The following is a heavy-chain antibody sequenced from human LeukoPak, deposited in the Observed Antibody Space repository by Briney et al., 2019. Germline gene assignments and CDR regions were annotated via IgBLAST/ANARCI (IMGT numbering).Heavy chain of an antibody. J-gene: IGHJ4*02. CDR3: AINPSHYGSGSYYPYFDY. CDR1: GDSISSGGYY. V-gene: IGHV4-31*03. Sequence: SQTLSLTCTVSGDSISSGGYYWSWIRRHPGKGLEWIGYISYSGNTYYNPSLKSRAAISADTPKNQFSLKLSSTTAADTAVYYCAINPSHYGSGSYYPYFDYWGQGTLVTVSS. D-gene: IGHD3-10*01. CDR2: ISYSGNT.